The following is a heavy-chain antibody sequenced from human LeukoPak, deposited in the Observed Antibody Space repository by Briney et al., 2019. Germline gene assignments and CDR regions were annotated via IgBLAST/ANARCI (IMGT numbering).Heavy chain of an antibody. CDR2: INPNSGGT. CDR3: ARGADINCSGGSCYLWGY. CDR1: GYTFTGYY. J-gene: IGHJ4*02. Sequence: ASVKVSCKASGYTFTGYYMHWVRQAPGQGREWMGRINPNSGGTDYAQKFQGRVTVTRDTSISTAYMELSRLRSDDTAVYYCARGADINCSGGSCYLWGYWGQGTLVTVSS. D-gene: IGHD2-15*01. V-gene: IGHV1-2*06.